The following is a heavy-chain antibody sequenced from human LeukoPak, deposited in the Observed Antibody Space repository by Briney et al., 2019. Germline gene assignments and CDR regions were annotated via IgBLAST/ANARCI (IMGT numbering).Heavy chain of an antibody. CDR2: IYYSGST. CDR3: AKTRDDLLVGHIDY. D-gene: IGHD3/OR15-3a*01. CDR1: GGSISSSSYY. Sequence: PSETLSLTCTVSGGSISSSSYYWGWIRQPPGKGLEWIGSIYYSGSTYYNPSLKSRVTISVDTSKNQFSLKLSSVTAADTAVYYCAKTRDDLLVGHIDYWGQGTLVTVSS. V-gene: IGHV4-39*01. J-gene: IGHJ4*02.